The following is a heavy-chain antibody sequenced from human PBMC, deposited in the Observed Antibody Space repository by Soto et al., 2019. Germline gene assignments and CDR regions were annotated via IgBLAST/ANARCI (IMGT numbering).Heavy chain of an antibody. J-gene: IGHJ6*03. CDR2: MNPNSGNT. CDR3: ARNEHYDFWSGYTGLYYYYYYMDV. Sequence: ASVKVSCKASGYTFTSYDINWVRQATGQGLEWMGWMNPNSGNTGYAQKFQGRVTMTRNTSISTAYMELISLRSEDTAVYYCARNEHYDFWSGYTGLYYYYYYMDVWGKGTTVTVSS. D-gene: IGHD3-3*01. CDR1: GYTFTSYD. V-gene: IGHV1-8*01.